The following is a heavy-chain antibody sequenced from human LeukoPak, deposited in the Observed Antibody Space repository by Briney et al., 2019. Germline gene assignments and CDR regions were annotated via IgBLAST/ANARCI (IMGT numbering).Heavy chain of an antibody. Sequence: PSETLSLTYGVSGYSISSSNWWGWIRQPPGKGLEWIGYIHYSGSAYYNPSLKSRVTMSVDTSKNQFSLRLGSVTAADTAVYYCASRAGYTGSWSAFDYWGQGTLVTVSS. V-gene: IGHV4-28*01. D-gene: IGHD6-13*01. CDR3: ASRAGYTGSWSAFDY. J-gene: IGHJ4*02. CDR2: IHYSGSA. CDR1: GYSISSSNW.